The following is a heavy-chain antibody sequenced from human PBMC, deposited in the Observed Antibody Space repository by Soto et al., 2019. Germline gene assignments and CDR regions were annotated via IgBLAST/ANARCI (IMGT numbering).Heavy chain of an antibody. CDR1: GFTFSSYT. J-gene: IGHJ4*02. CDR2: ISSSSNYI. D-gene: IGHD5-18*01. Sequence: EVQLVESGGGLVRPGGSLRVSCTSSGFTFSSYTMSWVRQAPGKGLEWVSSISSSSNYIKYADSVKGRFTISRDSATHSLFLEMNDLRAGDTAVYFCAKAGRSYSYGPPIHFDRWGQGTHVTVSS. CDR3: AKAGRSYSYGPPIHFDR. V-gene: IGHV3-21*06.